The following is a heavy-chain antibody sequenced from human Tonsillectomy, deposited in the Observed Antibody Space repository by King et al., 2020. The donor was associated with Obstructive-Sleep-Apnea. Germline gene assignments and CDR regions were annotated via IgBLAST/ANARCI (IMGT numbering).Heavy chain of an antibody. CDR2: INHSGST. Sequence: VQLPQWGAGLLKPSETLSLTCAVYGGSFSGYSWSWIRQPPGKGLEWIGEINHSGSTNYNPSLKSRVTISGDTSKNQFSLKLTSVTAADTAVYYCARGEMATTYGDYWGQGTLVTVSS. CDR1: GGSFSGYS. V-gene: IGHV4-34*01. D-gene: IGHD5-24*01. CDR3: ARGEMATTYGDY. J-gene: IGHJ4*02.